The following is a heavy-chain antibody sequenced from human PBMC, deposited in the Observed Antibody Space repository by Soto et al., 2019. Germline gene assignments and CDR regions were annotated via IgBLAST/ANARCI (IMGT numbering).Heavy chain of an antibody. V-gene: IGHV2-5*01. J-gene: IGHJ4*02. CDR2: IYWNDEK. CDR1: GFPLTTSGVG. Sequence: QITLKESGPTLVKPTQTLTLTCTFSGFPLTTSGVGVGWIRQPPGKALEWLALIYWNDEKRYSPSLKSRLTITQDTSRNQVVLTMTNMDPVDTATYYCAHRLRWLANFDYWGQGTLVTVSS. D-gene: IGHD6-19*01. CDR3: AHRLRWLANFDY.